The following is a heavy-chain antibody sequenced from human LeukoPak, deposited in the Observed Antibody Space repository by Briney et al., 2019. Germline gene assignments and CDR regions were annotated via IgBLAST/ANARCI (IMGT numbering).Heavy chain of an antibody. D-gene: IGHD3-22*01. CDR2: IYTSGST. CDR3: AREGYYDSSGYYYVWWFDP. V-gene: IGHV4-4*07. CDR1: GGSISSYY. Sequence: PSETLSLTCTVSGGSISSYYWSWIRQPAGKGLEWIGRIYTSGSTNYNPSLKSRVTMSVDTSKNQFSLKRSSVTAADTAVYYCAREGYYDSSGYYYVWWFDPWGQGTLVTVSS. J-gene: IGHJ5*02.